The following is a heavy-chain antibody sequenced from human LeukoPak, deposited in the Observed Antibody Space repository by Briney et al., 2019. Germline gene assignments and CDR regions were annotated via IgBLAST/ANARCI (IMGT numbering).Heavy chain of an antibody. Sequence: ASVKVSCKASGYTFTGYYMHWVRQAPGQGLEWMGWINPNSGGTNYAQKFQGRVTMTRDTSISTAYMELSRLRSDDTAVYYCATVLNMVRGVMKANYYYYYGMDVWGQGTTVTVSS. CDR2: INPNSGGT. D-gene: IGHD3-10*01. V-gene: IGHV1-2*02. J-gene: IGHJ6*02. CDR3: ATVLNMVRGVMKANYYYYYGMDV. CDR1: GYTFTGYY.